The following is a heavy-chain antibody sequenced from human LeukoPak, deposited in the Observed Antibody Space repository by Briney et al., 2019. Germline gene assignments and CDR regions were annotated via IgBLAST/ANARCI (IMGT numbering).Heavy chain of an antibody. J-gene: IGHJ4*02. Sequence: PGRSLRLSCAASGFTFDDYAMHWVRQAPGKGLEWVSGISWNSGSIGYADSVKGRFTISRDNAKNSLYLQMSSLRAEDTALYYCAKGNGGYCSSTSCFTGGYYFGYWGQGTLVTVSS. V-gene: IGHV3-9*01. D-gene: IGHD2-2*02. CDR1: GFTFDDYA. CDR2: ISWNSGSI. CDR3: AKGNGGYCSSTSCFTGGYYFGY.